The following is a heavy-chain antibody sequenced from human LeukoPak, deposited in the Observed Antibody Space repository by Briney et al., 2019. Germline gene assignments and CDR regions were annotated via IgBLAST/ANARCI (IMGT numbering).Heavy chain of an antibody. Sequence: GGSLRLSCAASGFTFSTYVMHWVRQAPGKGLEWVAFIQYDENNKFYADSVKGRFSISRDNSKNTLYLQMNSLRAEDTAVYYRTSEQQSMGTAFDIWGQGTMVTVSS. CDR2: IQYDENNK. V-gene: IGHV3-30*02. D-gene: IGHD1/OR15-1a*01. CDR3: TSEQQSMGTAFDI. J-gene: IGHJ3*02. CDR1: GFTFSTYV.